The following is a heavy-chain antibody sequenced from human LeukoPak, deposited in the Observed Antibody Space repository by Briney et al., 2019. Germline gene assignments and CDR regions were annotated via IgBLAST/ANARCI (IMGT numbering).Heavy chain of an antibody. D-gene: IGHD3-9*01. V-gene: IGHV3-64*01. Sequence: GGSLRLSCAASGFTFSSYAMHWVRQAPGKGLEYVSAISSNGVSTYYANSVKGRFTISRDNSKNTLYLQMGSLGAEDMAVYYCARRSIYNILTGHFDNWGQGTLVTVSS. CDR2: ISSNGVST. CDR1: GFTFSSYA. CDR3: ARRSIYNILTGHFDN. J-gene: IGHJ4*02.